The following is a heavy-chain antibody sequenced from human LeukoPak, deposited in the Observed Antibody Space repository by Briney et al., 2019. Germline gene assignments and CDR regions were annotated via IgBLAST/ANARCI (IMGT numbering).Heavy chain of an antibody. CDR2: ISSGGSTI. D-gene: IGHD5-24*01. Sequence: GGSLRLSCAASGFTFRIYSMNWARQAPRKGLEWVSYISSGGSTIYYADSVRGRFTVSRDNAKNSLYLEMNGLRAEDTAVYYCARGEQEMATMSIDYWGQGSLVTVSS. CDR1: GFTFRIYS. CDR3: ARGEQEMATMSIDY. J-gene: IGHJ4*02. V-gene: IGHV3-48*01.